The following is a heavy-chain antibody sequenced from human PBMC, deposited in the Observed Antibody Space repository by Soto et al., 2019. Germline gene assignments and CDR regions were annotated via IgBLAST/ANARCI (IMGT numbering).Heavy chain of an antibody. D-gene: IGHD3-10*01. V-gene: IGHV3-23*01. J-gene: IGHJ4*02. CDR2: ISGSSTST. Sequence: EVQLSGSGGGLVQPGGSLRLSCAASGFTFSSYAMSWVRQAPGKGLEWVSAISGSSTSTYYADSVKVRFTISRDNSKNTLYLQMNSLRAEATAVYYCAKDPSSGFAMENYFDYWGQGTLVTVSS. CDR1: GFTFSSYA. CDR3: AKDPSSGFAMENYFDY.